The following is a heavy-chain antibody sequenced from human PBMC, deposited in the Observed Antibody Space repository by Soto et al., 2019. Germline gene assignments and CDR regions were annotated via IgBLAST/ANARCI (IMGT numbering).Heavy chain of an antibody. D-gene: IGHD2-15*01. J-gene: IGHJ4*02. V-gene: IGHV3-53*01. CDR1: GFTVSSNY. Sequence: GGSLRLSCAASGFTVSSNYMSWVRQAPGKGLEWVSVIYSGGSTYYADSVKGRFTISRDNSKNTLYLQMNSLRAEDTAVYYCARVLVVVVAATGAFDYWGQGTLATVSS. CDR2: IYSGGST. CDR3: ARVLVVVVAATGAFDY.